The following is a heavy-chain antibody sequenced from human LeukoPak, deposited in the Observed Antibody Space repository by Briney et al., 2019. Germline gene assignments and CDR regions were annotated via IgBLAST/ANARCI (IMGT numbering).Heavy chain of an antibody. CDR1: VDSVSKNNAA. D-gene: IGHD3-9*01. CDR3: ARDVFDSQLLWFDP. J-gene: IGHJ5*02. CDR2: SYYRFKWYN. V-gene: IGHV6-1*01. Sequence: SQTLSLTCAISVDSVSKNNAAWDWVRQPPSRGLEWQGRSYYRFKWYNDYAVCVKSRITNKPHTSQNKFYLQAYSLTPRDTAGYYCARDVFDSQLLWFDPWGQGTLVTVSS.